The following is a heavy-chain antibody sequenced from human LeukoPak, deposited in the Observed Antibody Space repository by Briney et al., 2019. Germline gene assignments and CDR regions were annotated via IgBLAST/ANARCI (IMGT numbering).Heavy chain of an antibody. J-gene: IGHJ4*02. D-gene: IGHD2-21*01. CDR2: IIPILGIA. V-gene: IGHV1-69*04. CDR3: ARALVVDGNGEYFDY. Sequence: SVKVSCKASGGTFSSYAISWVRQAPGQGLEWMGRIIPILGIANYAQKFQGRVTITADKSTSTAYMELSSLRSEDTAVYYCARALVVDGNGEYFDYWGQGTLVTVSS. CDR1: GGTFSSYA.